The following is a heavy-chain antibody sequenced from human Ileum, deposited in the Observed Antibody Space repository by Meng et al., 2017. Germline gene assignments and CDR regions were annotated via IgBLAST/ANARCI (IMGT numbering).Heavy chain of an antibody. J-gene: IGHJ4*02. D-gene: IGHD4/OR15-4a*01. CDR3: AKDSPMLNPNYLFDY. V-gene: IGHV3-23*01. Sequence: GGSLRLSCAASGFTFTNFAMAWVRQAPGKGLEWVSALSGNGDTTYYADSVRGRFTISRDNSKRTLHLQMNNLRPEDTAVYFCAKDSPMLNPNYLFDYWGLGTLVTVSS. CDR2: LSGNGDTT. CDR1: GFTFTNFA.